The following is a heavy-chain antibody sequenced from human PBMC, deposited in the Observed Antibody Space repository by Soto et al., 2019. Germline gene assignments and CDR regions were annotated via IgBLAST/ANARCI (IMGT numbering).Heavy chain of an antibody. Sequence: SETLSLTCAVYGGSFSGYYWSWIRQPPGKGLEWIGEINHSGSTNYNPSLKSRVTISVDTSKNQFSLKLSSVTAADTAVYYCARGRRASGAYYYGSGSYYNQGGWLDTWGQGTLVTVSS. D-gene: IGHD3-10*01. V-gene: IGHV4-34*01. CDR1: GGSFSGYY. J-gene: IGHJ5*02. CDR3: ARGRRASGAYYYGSGSYYNQGGWLDT. CDR2: INHSGST.